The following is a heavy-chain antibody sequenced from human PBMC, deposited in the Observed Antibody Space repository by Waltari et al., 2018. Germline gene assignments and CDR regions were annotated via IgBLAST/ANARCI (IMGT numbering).Heavy chain of an antibody. CDR2: IYSGGST. J-gene: IGHJ3*02. Sequence: EVQLVESGGGLIQPGGSLRLSCAASGFTVSSHYMRWVRQAPGKGLEWVSVIYSGGSTYYADSVKGRFTIARDNSKNTLYLQMNSLRAEDTAVYYCARAPVEMATIIAFDIWGQGTMVTVSS. V-gene: IGHV3-53*01. CDR1: GFTVSSHY. CDR3: ARAPVEMATIIAFDI. D-gene: IGHD5-12*01.